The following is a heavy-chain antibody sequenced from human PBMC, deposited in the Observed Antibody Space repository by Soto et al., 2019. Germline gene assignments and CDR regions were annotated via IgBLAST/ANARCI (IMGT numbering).Heavy chain of an antibody. CDR2: IHHSLKS. J-gene: IGHJ4*02. CDR3: ARVGGSGSNFDS. Sequence: ETLSLTCAVSGDSIIPSYWTWIRQSPVKGLEFIGCIHHSLKSNXXPSLRSRXXMSVYTSKNQXSLKLXSMTAADTAIYYCARVGGSGSNFDSWGQGILVPV. V-gene: IGHV4-59*01. CDR1: GDSIIPSY. D-gene: IGHD6-19*01.